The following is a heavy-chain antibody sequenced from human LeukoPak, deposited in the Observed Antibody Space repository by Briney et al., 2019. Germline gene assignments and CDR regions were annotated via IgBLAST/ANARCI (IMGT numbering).Heavy chain of an antibody. CDR3: ARGLLRSSSLYFDY. J-gene: IGHJ4*02. D-gene: IGHD6-6*01. V-gene: IGHV4-34*01. CDR2: INHSGST. CDR1: GGSFSGYY. Sequence: PSETLSLTCAVYGGSFSGYYWSWIRQPPGKGLEWIGEINHSGSTNYNPSLKSRVTISVDTSKNQFSLKLSSVTAADTAVYYCARGLLRSSSLYFDYWGQGTLVTVSS.